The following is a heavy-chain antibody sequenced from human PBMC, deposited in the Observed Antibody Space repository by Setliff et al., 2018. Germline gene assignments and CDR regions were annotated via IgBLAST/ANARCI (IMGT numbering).Heavy chain of an antibody. V-gene: IGHV1-46*01. D-gene: IGHD2-15*01. Sequence: ASVKVSCKASGNTFTNYYMHWVRQAPGQGLEWMGIINPSGGLTRYAQKFQGRVTMTRDTSTSTVYMEVISLRSEDTAVYYCARSPAVLGIVYLDPWGQGTLVTVSS. J-gene: IGHJ5*02. CDR1: GNTFTNYY. CDR3: ARSPAVLGIVYLDP. CDR2: INPSGGLT.